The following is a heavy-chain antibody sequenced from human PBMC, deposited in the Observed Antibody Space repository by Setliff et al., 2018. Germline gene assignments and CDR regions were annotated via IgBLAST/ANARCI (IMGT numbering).Heavy chain of an antibody. CDR3: ARGPWKHSAYYYYYYMDV. Sequence: GGSLRLSCAASGFTFSSYAMHWVRQVPGKGLVWVSRINSDGSSTGYADSVKGRFTISRDNAKNTLFLQMNSLRAEDTAVYYCARGPWKHSAYYYYYYMDVWGKGTTVTVSS. V-gene: IGHV3-74*01. J-gene: IGHJ6*03. CDR2: INSDGSST. CDR1: GFTFSSYA. D-gene: IGHD1-1*01.